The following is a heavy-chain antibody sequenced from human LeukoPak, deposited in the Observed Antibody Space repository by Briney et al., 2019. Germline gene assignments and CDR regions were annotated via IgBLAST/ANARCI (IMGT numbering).Heavy chain of an antibody. CDR2: ISETI. V-gene: IGHV3-48*04. Sequence: GGSLRPSCIASGFVFSRDNMNWVRQAPGKGLEWVAHISETIYYADSVQGRFTISRDNAKNSLYLQMSNLRVDDTAMYYCVREVGRPKTFYFDSWGRGTPVTVSS. J-gene: IGHJ4*02. D-gene: IGHD3-16*01. CDR3: VREVGRPKTFYFDS. CDR1: GFVFSRDN.